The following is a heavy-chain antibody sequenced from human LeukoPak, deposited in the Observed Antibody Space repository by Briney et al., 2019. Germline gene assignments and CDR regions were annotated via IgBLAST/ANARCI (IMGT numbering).Heavy chain of an antibody. CDR2: ISYDGSNK. V-gene: IGHV3-30-3*01. D-gene: IGHD1-1*01. Sequence: PGGSLKLSCAASGFTFSSYAMHWVRQAPGKGLEWVAVISYDGSNKYYADSVKGRFTISRDNSKNTLYLQMNSLRAEDTAVYYCARDLYTRGFTTGTTGGGYWGQGTLVTVSS. CDR3: ARDLYTRGFTTGTTGGGY. J-gene: IGHJ4*02. CDR1: GFTFSSYA.